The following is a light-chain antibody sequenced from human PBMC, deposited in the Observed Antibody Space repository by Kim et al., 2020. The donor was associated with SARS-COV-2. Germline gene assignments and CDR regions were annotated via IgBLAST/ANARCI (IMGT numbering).Light chain of an antibody. J-gene: IGKJ4*01. CDR3: QQRSDWPLT. Sequence: WYPRERATLARRASQSVRSYLGWYRQKPGQAPRLLIYDTSNRAPGIPARFSGSGSGTDFTLTISSLEPEDFAIYYCQQRSDWPLTFGGGTKVDIK. V-gene: IGKV3-11*01. CDR1: QSVRSY. CDR2: DTS.